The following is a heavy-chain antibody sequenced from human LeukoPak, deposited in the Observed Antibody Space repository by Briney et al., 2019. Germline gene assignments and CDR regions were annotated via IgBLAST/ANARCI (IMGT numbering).Heavy chain of an antibody. V-gene: IGHV3-48*03. J-gene: IGHJ6*04. D-gene: IGHD4-11*01. Sequence: GGSLRLSCAASGFTFSSYEMNWVRQAPGKGLEWVSYISSSGSTIYYADAVKGRFTISRDNAKNSLYLQMNRLRAEETAVYYCARVPTGAVAGVFLMDVWGKGTTVTVSS. CDR1: GFTFSSYE. CDR3: ARVPTGAVAGVFLMDV. CDR2: ISSSGSTI.